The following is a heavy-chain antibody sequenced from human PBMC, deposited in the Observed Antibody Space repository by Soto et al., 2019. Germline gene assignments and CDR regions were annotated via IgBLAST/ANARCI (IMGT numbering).Heavy chain of an antibody. D-gene: IGHD3-10*01. CDR1: GFTFSSYS. CDR3: ARDQLLWFGREYCFDY. Sequence: EVQLVESGGGLVQPGGSLRLSCAASGFTFSSYSMNWVRQAPGKGLEWVSYISSSSSTIYYADSVKGRFTISRDNAKNSLYLQMNSLRAEDTAVYYCARDQLLWFGREYCFDYWGQGTLVTVSS. CDR2: ISSSSSTI. V-gene: IGHV3-48*01. J-gene: IGHJ4*02.